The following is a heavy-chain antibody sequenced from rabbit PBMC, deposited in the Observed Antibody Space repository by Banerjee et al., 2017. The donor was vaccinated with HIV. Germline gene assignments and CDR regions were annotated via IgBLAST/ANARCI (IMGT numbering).Heavy chain of an antibody. CDR1: GIDFSGSGC. Sequence: QEQLEEYGGDLVKPGGTLTLTCKASGIDFSGSGCMCWVRQAPGKGLEWIACIYTGSGSTYYASWAKGRFTISKTSSTTATLQMTSLTAADTATYFCARDGGSSVYTQYYFNLWGPGTLVTVS. D-gene: IGHD8-1*01. J-gene: IGHJ4*01. CDR3: ARDGGSSVYTQYYFNL. CDR2: IYTGSGST. V-gene: IGHV1S45*01.